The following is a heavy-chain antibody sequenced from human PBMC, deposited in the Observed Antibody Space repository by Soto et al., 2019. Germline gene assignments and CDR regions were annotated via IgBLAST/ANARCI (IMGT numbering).Heavy chain of an antibody. CDR2: IYPGDSDT. CDR3: ARQNYYDSSGYYPYYFDY. V-gene: IGHV5-51*01. CDR1: GYSFTSYW. D-gene: IGHD3-22*01. J-gene: IGHJ4*02. Sequence: GESLKISCKGSGYSFTSYWIGWVRQMPGKGLEWMGIIYPGDSDTRYSPSFQGQVPISADKSISTAYLQWSSLKASDTAMYYCARQNYYDSSGYYPYYFDYWGQGTLVTVSS.